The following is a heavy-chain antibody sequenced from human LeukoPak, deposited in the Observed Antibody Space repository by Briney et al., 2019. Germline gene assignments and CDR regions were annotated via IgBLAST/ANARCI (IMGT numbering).Heavy chain of an antibody. CDR2: VCYNGTT. CDR1: GDSISSYF. V-gene: IGHV4-59*01. CDR3: ATSGGFNSPRHY. D-gene: IGHD3-16*01. J-gene: IGHJ4*02. Sequence: SQTLSLTCSVSGDSISSYFWAWIRQPPGKGLEWIGYVCYNGTTNYNPSLRNRVAISIDTSKNQFSLKLNSATAADTAVYYCATSGGFNSPRHYWGQGTLVTVSS.